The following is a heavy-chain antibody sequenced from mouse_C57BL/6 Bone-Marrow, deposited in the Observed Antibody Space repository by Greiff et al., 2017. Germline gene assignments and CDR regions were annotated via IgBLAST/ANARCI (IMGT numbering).Heavy chain of an antibody. CDR2: ILPSIGRT. CDR3: ARPNCYGSSSYYDV. D-gene: IGHD1-1*01. J-gene: IGHJ1*03. V-gene: IGHV15-2*01. CDR1: DSEVFPFAY. Sequence: QVQLQQSGSELRSPGSSVKLSCKAFDSEVFPFAYMSWVRQKPGHGFEWIGGILPSIGRTIYGEKFEDKATLDADTLTNTTYLGLNSLTSEDSAFYDCARPNCYGSSSYYDVWGTGTAVTGTS.